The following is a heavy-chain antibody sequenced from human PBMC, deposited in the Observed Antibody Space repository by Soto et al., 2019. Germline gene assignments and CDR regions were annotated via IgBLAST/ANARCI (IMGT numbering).Heavy chain of an antibody. CDR2: IYYSGST. V-gene: IGHV4-59*01. CDR1: GGSISSYY. CDR3: AREGGFRGVMGRISYYYGMDV. J-gene: IGHJ6*02. D-gene: IGHD3-16*01. Sequence: SETLSLTCTVSGGSISSYYWSWIRQPPGKGLEWIGYIYYSGSTNYNPSLKSRVTISVDTSKNQFSLKLSSVTAADTAVYYCAREGGFRGVMGRISYYYGMDVWGQGTTVTVSS.